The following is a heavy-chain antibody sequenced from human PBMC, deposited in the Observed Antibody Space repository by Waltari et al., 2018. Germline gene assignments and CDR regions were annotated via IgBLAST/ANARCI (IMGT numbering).Heavy chain of an antibody. CDR3: AVAIWFGEPRFDY. CDR2: LYTSAST. CDR1: GGSISSYY. V-gene: IGHV4-4*08. D-gene: IGHD3-10*01. J-gene: IGHJ4*02. Sequence: QVQLQESGPGLVKPSETLSLTCTVSGGSISSYYWSWIRQPPGKGLEWIGYLYTSASTNYHPSLKSRVTISVDTSKNQFSLKLSSVTAADTAVYYCAVAIWFGEPRFDYWGQGTLVTVSS.